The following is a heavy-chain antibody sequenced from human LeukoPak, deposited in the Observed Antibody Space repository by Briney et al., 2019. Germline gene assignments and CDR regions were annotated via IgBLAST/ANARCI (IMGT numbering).Heavy chain of an antibody. D-gene: IGHD3-9*01. J-gene: IGHJ4*02. CDR3: ARQYGSADDWYHFDY. CDR1: GFTFSSYA. Sequence: PGGSLRLSCAASGFTFSSYAMSWVRQPPGKGLEWIGSIYSTGSAYYNPSLVSRVTMSVDTSKNQFSLKARSVTATDTGIYYCARQYGSADDWYHFDYWGQGILVTVSS. V-gene: IGHV4-39*01. CDR2: IYSTGSA.